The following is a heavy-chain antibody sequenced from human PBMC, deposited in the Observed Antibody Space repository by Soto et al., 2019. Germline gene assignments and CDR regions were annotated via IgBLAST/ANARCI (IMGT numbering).Heavy chain of an antibody. CDR2: ISGSGGST. CDR1: GFTFSSYA. CDR3: AKDLYYYDSSGYYYPFDY. V-gene: IGHV3-23*01. J-gene: IGHJ4*02. Sequence: HLGGSLRLSCAASGFTFSSYAMSWVRQAPGKGLEWVSAISGSGGSTYYADSVKGRFTISRDNSKNTLYLQMNSLRAEDTAVYYCAKDLYYYDSSGYYYPFDYWGQGTLVTVSS. D-gene: IGHD3-22*01.